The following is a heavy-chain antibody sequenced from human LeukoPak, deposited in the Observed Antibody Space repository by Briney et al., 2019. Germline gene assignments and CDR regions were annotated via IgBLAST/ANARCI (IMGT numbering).Heavy chain of an antibody. V-gene: IGHV3-7*03. J-gene: IGHJ3*02. D-gene: IGHD3-10*01. CDR3: ARDLLWFGELLNPGSAFDI. Sequence: GGSLRLSCAASGFTFSSYWMSWVRQAPGKGLEWVANITQDGSEKYYVDSVKGRFTISRDNAKNSLYLQMNSLRAEDTAVYYCARDLLWFGELLNPGSAFDIWGQGTMVTVSS. CDR1: GFTFSSYW. CDR2: ITQDGSEK.